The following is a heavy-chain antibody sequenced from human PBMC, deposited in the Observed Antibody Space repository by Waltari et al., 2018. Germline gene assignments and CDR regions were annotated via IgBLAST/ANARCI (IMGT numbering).Heavy chain of an antibody. V-gene: IGHV4-31*03. CDR3: ARGGPKSDILPGYRP. CDR1: GGSISSGGYY. CDR2: IYYSGST. J-gene: IGHJ5*02. D-gene: IGHD3-9*01. Sequence: QVQLQESGPGLVKPSQTLSLTCTVSGGSISSGGYYWSWIRQHPGKGLEWIGYIYYSGSTYYHPSLKIRVTISVDTSKTQFSLKLSSVTAADTAVYYCARGGPKSDILPGYRPWGQGTLVTVSS.